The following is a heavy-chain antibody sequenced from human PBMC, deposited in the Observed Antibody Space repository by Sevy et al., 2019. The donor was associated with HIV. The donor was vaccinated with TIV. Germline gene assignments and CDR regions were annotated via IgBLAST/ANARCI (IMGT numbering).Heavy chain of an antibody. J-gene: IGHJ5*02. CDR3: ARATGQGRFDP. CDR1: GDSISRGGDY. V-gene: IGHV4-31*03. D-gene: IGHD1-1*01. CDR2: SYHSGST. Sequence: SETLSLTCTVSGDSISRGGDYWSWIRQYPGKGLEGIGYSYHSGSTYYNPSLKSRVTISVDTSKNHFSLKLTSVTAADTAVYYCARATGQGRFDPWGQGTLVTVSS.